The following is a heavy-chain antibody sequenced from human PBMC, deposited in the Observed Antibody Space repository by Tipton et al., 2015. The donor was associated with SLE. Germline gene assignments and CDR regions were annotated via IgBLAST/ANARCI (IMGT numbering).Heavy chain of an antibody. J-gene: IGHJ4*02. Sequence: PGLVKPSETLSLTCTVSGGSISSHYWSWIRQPPGKGLEWIGYIYYSGSTNYNPSLKSRVTISVDTSKNQFSLKLSSVTAADTAVYYCAREGYYGSGTDWGQGTLSPSPQ. CDR1: GGSISSHY. CDR2: IYYSGST. CDR3: AREGYYGSGTD. D-gene: IGHD3-10*01. V-gene: IGHV4-59*11.